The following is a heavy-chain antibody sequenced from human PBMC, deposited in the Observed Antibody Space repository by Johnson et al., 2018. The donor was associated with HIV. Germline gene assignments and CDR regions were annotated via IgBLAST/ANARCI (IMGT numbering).Heavy chain of an antibody. J-gene: IGHJ3*02. CDR3: ARDETQRRYALTAFDI. Sequence: QVQLVESGGGVVQPGRSLRLSCAASEFIFSSYTMHWARQAPAKGLEWVAVISYDSSYKFYADSVKGRFTISRDNFKDTLYLQMNSLRAEDTAFYYCARDETQRRYALTAFDIWGQGTLVTVSS. D-gene: IGHD6-25*01. CDR1: EFIFSSYT. CDR2: ISYDSSYK. V-gene: IGHV3-30*04.